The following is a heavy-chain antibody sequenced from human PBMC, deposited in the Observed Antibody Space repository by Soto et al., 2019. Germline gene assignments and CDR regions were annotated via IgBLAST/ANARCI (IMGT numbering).Heavy chain of an antibody. V-gene: IGHV1-46*01. Sequence: ASVKVSCKASGYTFTSYYMHWVRQAPGQGLEWMGIINPSGGSTSYAQKFQGRVTMTRDTSTSTVYMELSSLRSEDTAVYYCAREHYYDSSSYYSDAFDIWGQGTMVTVSS. J-gene: IGHJ3*02. D-gene: IGHD3-22*01. CDR3: AREHYYDSSSYYSDAFDI. CDR1: GYTFTSYY. CDR2: INPSGGST.